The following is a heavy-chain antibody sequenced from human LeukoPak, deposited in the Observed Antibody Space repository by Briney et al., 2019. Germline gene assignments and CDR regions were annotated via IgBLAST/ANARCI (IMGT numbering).Heavy chain of an antibody. CDR3: ARDPSYYDGSGYYYWFDP. D-gene: IGHD3-22*01. Sequence: GGSLRLSCAASGFTFSNYWMSWVRQAPGKGLEWVANIKQDGSEKYYVDSVKGRFTISRDNAKNSLYLQINSLRAEDTAVYYCARDPSYYDGSGYYYWFDPWGQGTLVTVSS. V-gene: IGHV3-7*04. CDR2: IKQDGSEK. J-gene: IGHJ5*02. CDR1: GFTFSNYW.